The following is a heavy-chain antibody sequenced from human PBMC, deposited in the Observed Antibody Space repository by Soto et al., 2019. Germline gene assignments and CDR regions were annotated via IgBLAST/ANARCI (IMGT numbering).Heavy chain of an antibody. V-gene: IGHV3-33*01. CDR1: GFTFNTYG. Sequence: GGSLRLSCVASGFTFNTYGMHWVRQAPGKGLEWVAVIWYDGSIKYYADSTRGRFTVSRDNSRNTLYLQMNSLRVEDTAVYYCARIDCTGGNCRPYAYYDLDVRGRGTTVTVSS. D-gene: IGHD2-15*01. CDR2: IWYDGSIK. J-gene: IGHJ6*02. CDR3: ARIDCTGGNCRPYAYYDLDV.